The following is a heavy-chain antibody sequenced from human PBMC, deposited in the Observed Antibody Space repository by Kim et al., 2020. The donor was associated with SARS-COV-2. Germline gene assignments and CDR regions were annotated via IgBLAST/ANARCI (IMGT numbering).Heavy chain of an antibody. V-gene: IGHV4-4*07. CDR3: ARAGHSSGWVTDY. Sequence: SNPPLKSRVTMSVDTSKTQFSLKLSSVTAADTAVYYCARAGHSSGWVTDYWGQGTLVTVSS. D-gene: IGHD6-19*01. J-gene: IGHJ4*02.